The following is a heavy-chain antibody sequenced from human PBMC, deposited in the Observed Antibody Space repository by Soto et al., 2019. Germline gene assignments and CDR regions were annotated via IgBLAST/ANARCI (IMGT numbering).Heavy chain of an antibody. CDR1: GFTFSSYS. J-gene: IGHJ1*01. Sequence: PGGSLRLSCAASGFTFSSYSMNWVRQAPGKGLEWVSSISSSSSYIYYADSVKGRFTISRDNAKNSLYLQMNSLRAEDTAVYYCAKEVVAATDAEYFQHWGQGTLVTVSS. D-gene: IGHD2-15*01. CDR3: AKEVVAATDAEYFQH. V-gene: IGHV3-21*04. CDR2: ISSSSSYI.